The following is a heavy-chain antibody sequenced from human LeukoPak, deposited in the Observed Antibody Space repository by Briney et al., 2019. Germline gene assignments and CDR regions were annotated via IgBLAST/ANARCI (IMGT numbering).Heavy chain of an antibody. V-gene: IGHV1-18*04. J-gene: IGHJ6*03. CDR3: AREKEYSSGWTNYYYYYMDV. CDR2: ISAYNGNT. D-gene: IGHD6-19*01. Sequence: ASVKVSCKASGYTFTGYYMHWVRQAPGQGLEWMGWISAYNGNTNYAQKLQGRVTMTTDTSTSTAYMELRSLRSDDTAVYYCAREKEYSSGWTNYYYYYMDVWGKGTTVTVSS. CDR1: GYTFTGYY.